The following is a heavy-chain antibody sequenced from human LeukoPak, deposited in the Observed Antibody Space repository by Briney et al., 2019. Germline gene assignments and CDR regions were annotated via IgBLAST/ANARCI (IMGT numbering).Heavy chain of an antibody. CDR2: INTDGSIT. CDR3: VRPGIVTVPLGC. Sequence: PGGSLRLSCAASGFTFSSYWMHWVRQAPGKGLVWVSRINTDGSITDYADSVKGRFTISRDNAKNTLYLQVNSQRAEDTAIYYCVRPGIVTVPLGCWGQGTLVTVSS. V-gene: IGHV3-74*01. D-gene: IGHD2/OR15-2a*01. CDR1: GFTFSSYW. J-gene: IGHJ4*02.